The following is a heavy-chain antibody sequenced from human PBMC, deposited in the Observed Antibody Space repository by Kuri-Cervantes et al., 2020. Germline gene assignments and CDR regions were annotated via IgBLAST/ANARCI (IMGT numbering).Heavy chain of an antibody. Sequence: GESLKISCAASGFTFSSYAMHWVRQAPGKGLEWVAVISYDGSNKYYADSVKGRFTISRDNSKNTLYLQMNSLRAEDTAVYYCAREGSYSSGWVCYFDYWGQGTLVTVPS. V-gene: IGHV3-30-3*01. CDR1: GFTFSSYA. CDR3: AREGSYSSGWVCYFDY. CDR2: ISYDGSNK. J-gene: IGHJ4*02. D-gene: IGHD6-19*01.